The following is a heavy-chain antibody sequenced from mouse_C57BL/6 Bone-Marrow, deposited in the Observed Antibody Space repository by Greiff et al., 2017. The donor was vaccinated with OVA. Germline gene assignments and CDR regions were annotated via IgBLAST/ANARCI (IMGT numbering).Heavy chain of an antibody. CDR3: SRLASSNFTGVDY. J-gene: IGHJ2*01. V-gene: IGHV1-19*01. Sequence: EVQLQQSGPVLVKPGASVKMSCKASGYTFTDYYMNWVKQSHGKSLEWIGDINPYNGGTSYNQKFKGKATLTVDKSSSTAYMELHSLTSEDSAVYDCSRLASSNFTGVDYWGQGTTLTVSS. CDR2: INPYNGGT. D-gene: IGHD2-5*01. CDR1: GYTFTDYY.